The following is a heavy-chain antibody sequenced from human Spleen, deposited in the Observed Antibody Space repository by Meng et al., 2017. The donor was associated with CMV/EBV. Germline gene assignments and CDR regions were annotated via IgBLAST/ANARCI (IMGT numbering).Heavy chain of an antibody. J-gene: IGHJ5*02. V-gene: IGHV1-2*02. CDR3: VAYSGSSFRFDP. CDR1: GYTFTSYG. D-gene: IGHD5-12*01. CDR2: INFNSGDT. Sequence: ASVKVSCKASGYTFTSYGISWVRQAPGQGLEWMGWINFNSGDTKYAQKFQGRVTMTRDTSVSTAYVELNSLRSDDTAVYYCVAYSGSSFRFDPWGQGTQVTVS.